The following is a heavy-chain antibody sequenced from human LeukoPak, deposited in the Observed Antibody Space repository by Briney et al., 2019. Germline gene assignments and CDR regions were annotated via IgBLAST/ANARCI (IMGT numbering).Heavy chain of an antibody. D-gene: IGHD3-10*02. V-gene: IGHV3-53*01. Sequence: GGSLRLSCAASGFTVSSNYMSWVRQAPGKGLEWVSVIYSGGSTYYADSVKGRFTISRHNSKNTLYLQMNSLRAEDTAVYYCARAPMFTVAVPDYWGQGTLVTVSS. CDR3: ARAPMFTVAVPDY. CDR2: IYSGGST. J-gene: IGHJ4*02. CDR1: GFTVSSNY.